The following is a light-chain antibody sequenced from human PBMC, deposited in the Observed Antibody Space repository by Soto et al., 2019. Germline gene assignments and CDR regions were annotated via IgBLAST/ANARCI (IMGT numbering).Light chain of an antibody. CDR3: QQYGNSVYT. V-gene: IGKV3-20*01. CDR2: AAS. Sequence: EIVLTQSPGTLSLSPGERATLSCRASQSVSSSYLAWYQQKPGQTPRLLIYAASSRATGIPDRFSGSGSGTDFTLTISRLEPEDFVVYYCQQYGNSVYTFGQGTKLEIK. CDR1: QSVSSSY. J-gene: IGKJ2*01.